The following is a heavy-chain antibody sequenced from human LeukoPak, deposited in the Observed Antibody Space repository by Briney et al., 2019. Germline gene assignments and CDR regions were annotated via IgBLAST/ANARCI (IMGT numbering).Heavy chain of an antibody. D-gene: IGHD4/OR15-4a*01. CDR1: GGSISRSSYY. J-gene: IGHJ6*03. Sequence: ETLSLTCTVSGGSISRSSYYWGWIRQPPGKGLEWVSSISSSSSYIYYADSVKGRFTISRDNAKNSLYLQMNSLRAEDKAVYYCARWALNVYYMDVWGKGATVTVSS. V-gene: IGHV3-21*01. CDR3: ARWALNVYYMDV. CDR2: ISSSSSYI.